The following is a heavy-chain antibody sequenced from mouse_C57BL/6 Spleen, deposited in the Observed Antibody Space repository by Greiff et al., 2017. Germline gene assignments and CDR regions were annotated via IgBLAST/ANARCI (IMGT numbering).Heavy chain of an antibody. Sequence: VKLVESGPGLVAPSQSLSITCTVSGFSFTSYGVSWVRQPPGKGLEWLGVIWGDGSTNYHSALISRLSISKDNSKSQVFLKLNRLQTDDTATYYCAKGGDGGNWYFDVWGTGTTVTVSS. CDR1: GFSFTSYG. J-gene: IGHJ1*03. D-gene: IGHD3-3*01. CDR2: IWGDGST. CDR3: AKGGDGGNWYFDV. V-gene: IGHV2-3*01.